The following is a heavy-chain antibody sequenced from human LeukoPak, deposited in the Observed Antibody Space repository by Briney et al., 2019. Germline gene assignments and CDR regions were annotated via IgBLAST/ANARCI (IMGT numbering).Heavy chain of an antibody. Sequence: QPGGSLRLSCAVSGITLSNYGMSWVRQAPGKGLEWVAGISDSGGRTNYADSVKGRFTTSRDNPKNTIYLQMNSLRAEDTAVYFCAKRGVVIRVILVGFHKEAYYFDSWGQGALVTVSS. V-gene: IGHV3-23*01. CDR3: AKRGVVIRVILVGFHKEAYYFDS. J-gene: IGHJ4*02. CDR2: ISDSGGRT. CDR1: GITLSNYG. D-gene: IGHD3-22*01.